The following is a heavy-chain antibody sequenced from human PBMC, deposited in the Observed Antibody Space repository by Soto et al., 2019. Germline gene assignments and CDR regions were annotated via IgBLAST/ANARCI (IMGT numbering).Heavy chain of an antibody. J-gene: IGHJ4*02. CDR2: ISGSGDGT. Sequence: GGLLLTCSASGFTFSSFALSWVRQAPGKGLEWVSAISGSGDGTDYADSVKGRFTISRDNSKKTLYLQMNSLRAEDTAVYYCAGPGYSSQDYWGQGALVTVYS. CDR1: GFTFSSFA. D-gene: IGHD4-4*01. CDR3: AGPGYSSQDY. V-gene: IGHV3-23*01.